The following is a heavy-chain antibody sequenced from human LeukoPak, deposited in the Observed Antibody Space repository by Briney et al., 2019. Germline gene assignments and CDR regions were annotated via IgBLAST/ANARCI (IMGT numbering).Heavy chain of an antibody. CDR2: IGYDESKK. D-gene: IGHD3-22*01. J-gene: IGHJ4*02. V-gene: IGHV3-30*12. CDR3: ARKSTFDSSGYYVH. Sequence: GSLRLSCEASGFTFNNFGMHWVRQAPGKGLEWVAFIGYDESKKYYADSVKGRFTISRDNSKNTLYLQMNSLRAEDTAVYYCARKSTFDSSGYYVHWGQGTLVTVSS. CDR1: GFTFNNFG.